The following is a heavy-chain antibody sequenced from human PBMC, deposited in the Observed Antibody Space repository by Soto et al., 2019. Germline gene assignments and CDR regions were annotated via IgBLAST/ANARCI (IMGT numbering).Heavy chain of an antibody. J-gene: IGHJ4*02. Sequence: GESLKISCGASGYSFPGFWIGWVRQMPGKGLEWVGIIFPGGSDTRYSPSFQGQVTISADKAISTAYLQWSTLKASDTAMYYCARRGAGHNYDCWGQGTLVTVSS. D-gene: IGHD5-12*01. CDR3: ARRGAGHNYDC. CDR1: GYSFPGFW. V-gene: IGHV5-51*01. CDR2: IFPGGSDT.